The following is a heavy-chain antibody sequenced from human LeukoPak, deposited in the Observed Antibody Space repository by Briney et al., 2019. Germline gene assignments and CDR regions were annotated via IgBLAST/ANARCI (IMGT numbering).Heavy chain of an antibody. J-gene: IGHJ3*02. Sequence: GESLKISCKGSGYSFTSYWIGWVRQMPGKGLEWMGIIYPGDSDTRYSPSFQGQVTISADKSISTAYLQWSSLKASDTAMYYCGGVAVAGKVPGAFDIWGQGTMVTVSS. CDR1: GYSFTSYW. CDR2: IYPGDSDT. D-gene: IGHD6-19*01. V-gene: IGHV5-51*01. CDR3: GGVAVAGKVPGAFDI.